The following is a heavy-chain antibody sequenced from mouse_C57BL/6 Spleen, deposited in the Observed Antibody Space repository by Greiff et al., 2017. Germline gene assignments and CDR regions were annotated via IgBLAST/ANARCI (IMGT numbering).Heavy chain of an antibody. CDR1: GFNIKDYY. Sequence: VQLQQSGAEFVKPGASVKLSCTASGFNIKDYYMHWVKQRTEQGLEWIGRIDPEDGETKYAPTFQGQVTITAYPSSNTAYLQLSGLTSEDTAVYYCARYYYGSSRCWYFGVWGTETTVTVSS. CDR2: IDPEDGET. J-gene: IGHJ1*03. V-gene: IGHV14-2*01. D-gene: IGHD1-1*01. CDR3: ARYYYGSSRCWYFGV.